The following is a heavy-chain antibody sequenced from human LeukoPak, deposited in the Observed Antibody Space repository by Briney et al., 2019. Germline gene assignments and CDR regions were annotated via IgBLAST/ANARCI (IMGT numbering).Heavy chain of an antibody. D-gene: IGHD2-2*01. CDR1: GFTFSSYA. CDR2: ISYDGSNK. J-gene: IGHJ4*02. V-gene: IGHV3-30-3*01. Sequence: GGSLRLSCAASGFTFSSYAMHWVRQAPGKGLEWVAVISYDGSNKYYADSVKGRFTISRDNSKNTLYLQTNSLRAEDTAVYYCARGSAALFDYWGQGTLVTVSS. CDR3: ARGSAALFDY.